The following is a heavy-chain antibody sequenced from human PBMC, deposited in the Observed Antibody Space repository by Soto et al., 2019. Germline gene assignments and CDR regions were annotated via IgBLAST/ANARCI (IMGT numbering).Heavy chain of an antibody. V-gene: IGHV6-1*01. CDR2: TYYRSKWYY. D-gene: IGHD1-26*01. Sequence: PSQTLSLTCAITGDSVSSNSAGWRLVRQSPSRGLEWLGRTYYRSKWYYEYAVSVRGRITINPDTSKNQYSLQLNSVTPEDTAVYFCARGEQYSGRIFDYWGQGTLVTVSS. CDR3: ARGEQYSGRIFDY. CDR1: GDSVSSNSAG. J-gene: IGHJ4*01.